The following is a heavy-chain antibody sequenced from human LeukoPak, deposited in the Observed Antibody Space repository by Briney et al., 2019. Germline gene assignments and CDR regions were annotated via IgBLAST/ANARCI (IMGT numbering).Heavy chain of an antibody. D-gene: IGHD2-2*02. CDR3: TRSCSNTSCYRGSYFDY. Sequence: GGSLRLSCAASGFTFSGSAMHWVRQASGKGLEWVGRIRSKANSYATAYAASVKGRFTISRDDSKNTAYLQMNSLKTEDTAVYYCTRSCSNTSCYRGSYFDYWGQGTLVTVSS. CDR1: GFTFSGSA. V-gene: IGHV3-73*01. J-gene: IGHJ4*02. CDR2: IRSKANSYAT.